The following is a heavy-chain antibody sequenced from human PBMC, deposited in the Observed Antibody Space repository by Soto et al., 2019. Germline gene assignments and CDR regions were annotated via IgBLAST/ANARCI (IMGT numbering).Heavy chain of an antibody. CDR3: ARGGSLYWYFDL. CDR2: INAGNGNT. J-gene: IGHJ2*01. D-gene: IGHD1-26*01. Sequence: ASVKVSCKASGYTFTSYAMHWVRQAPGQRLEWMGWINAGNGNTKYSQKFQGRVTITRDTSASTDYMELSSLRSEDTAVYYCARGGSLYWYFDLWGRGTLVTVSS. V-gene: IGHV1-3*01. CDR1: GYTFTSYA.